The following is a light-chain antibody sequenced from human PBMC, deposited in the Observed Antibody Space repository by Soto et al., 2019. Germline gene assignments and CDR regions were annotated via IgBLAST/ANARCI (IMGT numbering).Light chain of an antibody. V-gene: IGKV1-5*01. Sequence: DIQMTQSPSTLPASVGDRVTITCRASQSISNSLAWYQQKPGKAPKLLIYDASNLESGVPSRFSGSGSGTEFTLTISSLQPEDFGIYYCQQYENYWTFGQGTKVDIK. CDR2: DAS. CDR3: QQYENYWT. J-gene: IGKJ1*01. CDR1: QSISNS.